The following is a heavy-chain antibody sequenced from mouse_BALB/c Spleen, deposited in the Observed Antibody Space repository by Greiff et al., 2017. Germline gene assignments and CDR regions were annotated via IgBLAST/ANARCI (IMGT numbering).Heavy chain of an antibody. J-gene: IGHJ2*01. Sequence: EVNVVESGGGLVKPGGSLKLSCAASGFTFSSYAMSWVRQTPEKRLEWVASISSGGSTYYPDSVKGRFTISRDNARNILYLQMSSLRSEDTAMYYCARGLDYGSSYDYWGQGTTLTVSS. CDR2: ISSGGST. V-gene: IGHV5-6-5*01. CDR1: GFTFSSYA. D-gene: IGHD1-1*01. CDR3: ARGLDYGSSYDY.